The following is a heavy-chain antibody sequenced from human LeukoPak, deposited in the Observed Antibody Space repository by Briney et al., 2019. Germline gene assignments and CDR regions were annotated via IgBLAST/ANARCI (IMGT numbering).Heavy chain of an antibody. V-gene: IGHV1-18*01. Sequence: GASVKVSCKASGYTFTSYGISWVRQAPGQGLEWMGWISAYNGNTNYAQKLQGRVTMTTDTSTSTAYMELRSLRSEDTAVYYCARSNDILTGYYSSDYYGMDVWGQGTTVTVSS. J-gene: IGHJ6*02. CDR1: GYTFTSYG. CDR3: ARSNDILTGYYSSDYYGMDV. CDR2: ISAYNGNT. D-gene: IGHD3-9*01.